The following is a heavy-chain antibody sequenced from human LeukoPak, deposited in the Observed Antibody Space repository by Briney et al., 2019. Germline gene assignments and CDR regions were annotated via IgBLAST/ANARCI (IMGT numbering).Heavy chain of an antibody. J-gene: IGHJ6*02. Sequence: KSGGSLRVSCAASGFTFSSYSMNWVRQAPGKGLEWVSSISSSSSYIYYADSVKGRFTISRDNAKNSLYLQMNSLRAEDTAVYYCASVGYCSSTSCKAGGYGMDVWGQGTTVTVSS. CDR1: GFTFSSYS. V-gene: IGHV3-21*01. CDR3: ASVGYCSSTSCKAGGYGMDV. CDR2: ISSSSSYI. D-gene: IGHD2-2*01.